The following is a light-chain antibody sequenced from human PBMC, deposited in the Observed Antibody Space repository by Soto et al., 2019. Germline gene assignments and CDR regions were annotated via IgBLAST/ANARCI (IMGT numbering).Light chain of an antibody. CDR2: DAS. CDR3: QQRSNWPYT. V-gene: IGKV3-11*01. J-gene: IGKJ2*01. Sequence: EIVLTQSPATLSLSPGERATLSCRASQSVSSYLAWYQQKPGQALRFLIYDASNRATGIPARFSGSGSGTDFTRTISILEPENFAVYYCQQRSNWPYTFGQGTKLEIK. CDR1: QSVSSY.